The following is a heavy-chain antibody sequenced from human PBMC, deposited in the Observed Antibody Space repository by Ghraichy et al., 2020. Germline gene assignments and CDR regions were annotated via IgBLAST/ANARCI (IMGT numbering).Heavy chain of an antibody. CDR3: VRSYKDGLRHFDY. CDR1: GFSFTDYW. Sequence: LSLTCAASGFSFTDYWMYWVRQTPGRGLEWVSHLNIDGTTVNYADSVKGRFTISRDNAKNTMYLQMISLTVEDTVVYYCVRSYKDGLRHFDYWGQGTLVTVSS. D-gene: IGHD1-14*01. V-gene: IGHV3-74*01. CDR2: LNIDGTTV. J-gene: IGHJ4*02.